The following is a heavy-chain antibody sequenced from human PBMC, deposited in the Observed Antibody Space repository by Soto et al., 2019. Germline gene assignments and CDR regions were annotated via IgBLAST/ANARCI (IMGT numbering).Heavy chain of an antibody. J-gene: IGHJ6*02. D-gene: IGHD6-13*01. CDR3: AKGQQLVLDYYYYGMDV. Sequence: ASVKVSCKASGYTFTSYAMHWVRQAPGQRLEWMGWINAGNGNTKYSQKLQGRVTITRDTSASTAYMELSSLRSEDTALYYCAKGQQLVLDYYYYGMDVWGQGTTVTVSS. CDR1: GYTFTSYA. CDR2: INAGNGNT. V-gene: IGHV1-3*01.